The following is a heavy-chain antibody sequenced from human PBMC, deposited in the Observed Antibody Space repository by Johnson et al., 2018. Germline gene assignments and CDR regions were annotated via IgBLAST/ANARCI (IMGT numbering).Heavy chain of an antibody. V-gene: IGHV4-59*01. CDR3: ARERPDGGLDI. Sequence: QVQLQESGPGLVKPSETLSLTCTVSGGSISTYYWSWIRQPPGKGLEWIGYIYYSGSTNYNPPLKSRVTISLDTSKNQFPLRLSSVTAADTAVYYCARERPDGGLDIWGQGTTVPVSS. J-gene: IGHJ6*02. CDR2: IYYSGST. CDR1: GGSISTYY. D-gene: IGHD1-14*01.